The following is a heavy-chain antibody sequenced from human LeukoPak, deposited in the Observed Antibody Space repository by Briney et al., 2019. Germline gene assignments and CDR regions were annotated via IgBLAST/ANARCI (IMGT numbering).Heavy chain of an antibody. V-gene: IGHV4-39*01. CDR1: GGSISSSSYY. J-gene: IGHJ4*02. CDR2: IYYSGST. D-gene: IGHD3-3*01. Sequence: PSETVSLTCTVSGGSISSSSYYWGWIRQPTGKGLEWIGSIYYSGSTYYNPSLKSRVTISVDTSKNQFSLKLSSVTAADTAVYYCARQEPRITIFGVVDWGQGTLVTVSS. CDR3: ARQEPRITIFGVVD.